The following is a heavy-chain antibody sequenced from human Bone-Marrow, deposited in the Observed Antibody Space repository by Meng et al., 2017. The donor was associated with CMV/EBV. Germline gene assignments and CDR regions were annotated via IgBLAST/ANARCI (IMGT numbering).Heavy chain of an antibody. D-gene: IGHD2-15*01. CDR3: TRGGSWYCSGGTCYSGYYGMDV. V-gene: IGHV3-73*01. J-gene: IGHJ6*02. CDR1: GFTFSGSA. CDR2: IRSKANSYAT. Sequence: GEPLKISCVAAGFTFSGSAMHWVRQASGKGLEWVGRIRSKANSYATAYAASVKGRFTISRDDAKNTAYLQMNSLKTEDTAVYYCTRGGSWYCSGGTCYSGYYGMDVWGQGTTVTVSS.